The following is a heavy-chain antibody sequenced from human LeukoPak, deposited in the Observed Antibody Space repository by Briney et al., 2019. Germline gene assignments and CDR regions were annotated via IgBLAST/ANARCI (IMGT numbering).Heavy chain of an antibody. CDR2: IYSGGIT. D-gene: IGHD3-10*02. J-gene: IGHJ4*02. Sequence: GGSLRLSCAASGFTLSNNYMTSVRHAPGKGLEWVSVIYSGGITYYPDSVKGRFTISRDNSKNTVYLQMNSLRAEDTAVYYCARGSTYYYVNWGQGTLVTVSS. CDR3: ARGSTYYYVN. CDR1: GFTLSNNY. V-gene: IGHV3-53*01.